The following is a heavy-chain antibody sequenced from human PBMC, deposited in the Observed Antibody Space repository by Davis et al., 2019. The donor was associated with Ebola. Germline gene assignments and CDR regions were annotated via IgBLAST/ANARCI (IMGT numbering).Heavy chain of an antibody. J-gene: IGHJ4*02. CDR2: INHSGST. CDR3: ASYGDYRSD. V-gene: IGHV4-34*01. CDR1: GGSLSGYY. D-gene: IGHD4-17*01. Sequence: PSETLSLTFAVHGGSLSGYYWSWIRQPPGKGLEWIGEINHSGSTNYNPSLKSRVTISVDTSKNQFSLKLSSVTAADTAVYYCASYGDYRSDWGQGTLVTVSS.